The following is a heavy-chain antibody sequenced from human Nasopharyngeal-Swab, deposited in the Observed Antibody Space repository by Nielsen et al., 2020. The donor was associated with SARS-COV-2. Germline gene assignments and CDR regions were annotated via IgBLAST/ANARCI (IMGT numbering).Heavy chain of an antibody. V-gene: IGHV3-9*01. D-gene: IGHD6-13*01. CDR2: ISWNSGSI. J-gene: IGHJ5*02. CDR3: AKDTSSSWYVGWFDP. CDR1: GFTFDDYA. Sequence: SLKISCAASGFTFDDYAMHWVRQAPGKGLEWVSGISWNSGSIGYADSVKGRFTTSRDNAKNSLYLQMNSLRAEDTALYYCAKDTSSSWYVGWFDPWGQGTLVTVSS.